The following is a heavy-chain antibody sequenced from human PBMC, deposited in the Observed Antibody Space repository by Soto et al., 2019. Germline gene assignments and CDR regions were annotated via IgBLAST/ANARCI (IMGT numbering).Heavy chain of an antibody. V-gene: IGHV3-23*01. CDR2: ISGSGVST. CDR3: AKDRERIATLAIDY. Sequence: EVQLLESGGGLVQPGGSLRLSCAASGFTFSSYAMSWVRQAPGKGLEWVSGISGSGVSTYYADSVKGRFTISRDNSKSTLYLHMTSLRAEDTAVYYCAKDRERIATLAIDYWGQGTLVTVSS. CDR1: GFTFSSYA. J-gene: IGHJ4*02. D-gene: IGHD6-6*01.